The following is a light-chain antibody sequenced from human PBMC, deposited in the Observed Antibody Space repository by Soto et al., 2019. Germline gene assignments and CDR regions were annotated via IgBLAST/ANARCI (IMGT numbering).Light chain of an antibody. Sequence: DIQMTQSPSSLSASVGDRVTITCRASQIISTYLNWYQQRAGLAPRLLIYAASSLQSGVPPRFSGSGSGTDFTLTISSLQPEDFAVYYCQQYGSSPSTFGQGTKVDI. CDR1: QIISTY. J-gene: IGKJ1*01. CDR2: AAS. V-gene: IGKV1-39*01. CDR3: QQYGSSPST.